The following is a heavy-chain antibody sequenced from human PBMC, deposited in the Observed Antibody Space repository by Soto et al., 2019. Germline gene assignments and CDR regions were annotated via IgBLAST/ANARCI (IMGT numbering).Heavy chain of an antibody. Sequence: GGSLRLSCAASGFTFSSYWMSWVRQAPGKGLEWVANIKQDGSEKYYVDSVKGRFTISRDNAKNSLYLQMNSLRAEDTAVYYCETDKSIAAAGTPEYFQHWGQGTLLNVSS. V-gene: IGHV3-7*05. D-gene: IGHD6-13*01. CDR1: GFTFSSYW. J-gene: IGHJ1*01. CDR2: IKQDGSEK. CDR3: ETDKSIAAAGTPEYFQH.